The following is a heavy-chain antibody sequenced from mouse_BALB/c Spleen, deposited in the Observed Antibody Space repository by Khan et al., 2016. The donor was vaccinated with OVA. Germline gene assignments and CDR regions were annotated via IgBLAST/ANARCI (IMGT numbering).Heavy chain of an antibody. CDR2: IGYSGST. V-gene: IGHV3-2*02. CDR3: ARLGPGFAY. D-gene: IGHD4-1*01. Sequence: EVKLEVSGPGLVKPSQSLSLTCTVTGYSITSDYAWNWIRQFPGNKLEWMGYIGYSGSTSYNPSLKSRISITRDTSKNQFFLRLNSVTNEDTATYYCARLGPGFAYWGQGTLVTVSA. J-gene: IGHJ3*01. CDR1: GYSITSDYA.